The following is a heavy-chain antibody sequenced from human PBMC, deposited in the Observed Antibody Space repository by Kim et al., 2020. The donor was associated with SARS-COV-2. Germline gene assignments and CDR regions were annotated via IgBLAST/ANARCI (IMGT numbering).Heavy chain of an antibody. V-gene: IGHV3-21*01. CDR3: ASSDSSSWMD. J-gene: IGHJ4*02. D-gene: IGHD6-13*01. Sequence: GKGLEWVSSISSSSSYIYYADSVKRRFTISRDNAKNSLYLQMNSLRAEDTAVYYCASSDSSSWMDWGQGTLVTVSS. CDR2: ISSSSSYI.